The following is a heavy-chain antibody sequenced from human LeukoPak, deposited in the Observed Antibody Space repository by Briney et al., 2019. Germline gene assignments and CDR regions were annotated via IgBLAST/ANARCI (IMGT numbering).Heavy chain of an antibody. Sequence: ASVKVSCKTSGYTFTGYYMHWVRQAPGQGLEWMGWINPNSGGTNYAQKFQGRVTMTRDTSISTAYMELSRLRSDDTAVYYCARSTPRCSSTSCWFDPWGQGTLVTVSS. J-gene: IGHJ5*02. CDR1: GYTFTGYY. D-gene: IGHD2-2*01. CDR2: INPNSGGT. CDR3: ARSTPRCSSTSCWFDP. V-gene: IGHV1-2*02.